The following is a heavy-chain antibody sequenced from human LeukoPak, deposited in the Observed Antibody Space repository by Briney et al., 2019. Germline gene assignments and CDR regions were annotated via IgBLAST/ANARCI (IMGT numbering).Heavy chain of an antibody. J-gene: IGHJ4*02. V-gene: IGHV1-18*01. CDR1: GYTFTSYG. D-gene: IGHD3-3*01. CDR2: ISAYNGNT. CDR3: ARSITIFGAFDY. Sequence: ASVKVSCKASGYTFTSYGISWVRQAPGQGLEWMGWISAYNGNTNYAQKLQGRVTMTTDTSTSTAYMELRSLRCDDTAVYYCARSITIFGAFDYWGQGTLVTVSS.